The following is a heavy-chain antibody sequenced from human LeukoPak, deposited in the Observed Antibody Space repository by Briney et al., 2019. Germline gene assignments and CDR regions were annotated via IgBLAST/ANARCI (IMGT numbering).Heavy chain of an antibody. J-gene: IGHJ4*02. D-gene: IGHD2-15*01. Sequence: GSLRLSCVASGFSFSSYSMNWVRQAPGKGLEWVSFISTVSDTIHYADSVKGRFTISRDNAKNSLYLQMNSLRAEDTAVYYCARTPNWAFDYWRQGTLVTVAS. CDR3: ARTPNWAFDY. CDR1: GFSFSSYS. V-gene: IGHV3-48*04. CDR2: ISTVSDTI.